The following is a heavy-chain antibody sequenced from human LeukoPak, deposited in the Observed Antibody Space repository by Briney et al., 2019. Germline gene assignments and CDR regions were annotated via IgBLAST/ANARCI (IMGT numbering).Heavy chain of an antibody. V-gene: IGHV4-38-2*02. CDR3: ARGAEYYAIWRGYAGYSDY. CDR2: IYHRGST. Sequence: KTSETLSLTCTVSGYSISNGYYWGWIRQPPGKGLEWVGSIYHRGSTYYNPSLTSRVTISLDRSKKKFSLKLTSVTAADTAVYFCARGAEYYAIWRGYAGYSDYWGQGILVTVSS. J-gene: IGHJ4*02. D-gene: IGHD3-3*01. CDR1: GYSISNGYY.